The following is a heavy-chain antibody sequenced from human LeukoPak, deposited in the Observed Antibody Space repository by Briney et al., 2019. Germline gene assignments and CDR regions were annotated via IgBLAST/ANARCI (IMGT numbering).Heavy chain of an antibody. CDR1: GYTFTSYD. V-gene: IGHV1-8*01. CDR3: ARRAVAAYNWFDP. D-gene: IGHD6-19*01. J-gene: IGHJ5*02. CDR2: MNLNSGNT. Sequence: GASVKVSCKASGYTFTSYDINWVRQATGQGLEWMGWMNLNSGNTGYAQKFQGRVTMTRNTSISTAYMALSSLRFEDTAVYYCARRAVAAYNWFDPWGQGTLVTVSS.